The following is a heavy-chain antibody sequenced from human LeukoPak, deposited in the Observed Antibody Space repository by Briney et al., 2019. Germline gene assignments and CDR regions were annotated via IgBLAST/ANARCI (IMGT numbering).Heavy chain of an antibody. V-gene: IGHV1-2*02. CDR2: INPNSGGT. Sequence: ASVKVSCKASGYTFTGYYMHWVRQAPGQGLEWMGWINPNSGGTNYAQKFQGRVTMTRDTSISTAHMELSSLRSEDTAVYYCARGGTTVTSGYYYYYYMDVWGKGTTVTVSS. D-gene: IGHD4-11*01. J-gene: IGHJ6*03. CDR1: GYTFTGYY. CDR3: ARGGTTVTSGYYYYYYMDV.